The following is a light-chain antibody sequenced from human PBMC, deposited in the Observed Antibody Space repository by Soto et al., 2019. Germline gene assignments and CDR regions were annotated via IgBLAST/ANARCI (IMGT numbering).Light chain of an antibody. CDR3: QQYHNWPPIT. CDR1: RSVSTN. V-gene: IGKV3-15*01. Sequence: EIVTTQSPATLSVSPGETATLSFMASRSVSTNLAWYQQKPGQAPRLLINGASTRATGVPARFSGWGSGTEFTLTISSLQSEDFAVYYCQQYHNWPPITFGQGTRLEIK. CDR2: GAS. J-gene: IGKJ5*01.